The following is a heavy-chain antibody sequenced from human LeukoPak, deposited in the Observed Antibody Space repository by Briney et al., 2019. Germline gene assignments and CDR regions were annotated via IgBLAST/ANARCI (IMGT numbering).Heavy chain of an antibody. J-gene: IGHJ4*02. V-gene: IGHV1-46*01. Sequence: ASVKVSCKASGYTFTSYYMHWVRQAPGQGTERMGIINPSGGSTSYARKFQGRVTMTRDTSTSTVYMELSSLRSEDTAVYYCARDKGDYYFNYWGQGTLVTVSS. CDR2: INPSGGST. CDR3: ARDKGDYYFNY. D-gene: IGHD3-16*01. CDR1: GYTFTSYY.